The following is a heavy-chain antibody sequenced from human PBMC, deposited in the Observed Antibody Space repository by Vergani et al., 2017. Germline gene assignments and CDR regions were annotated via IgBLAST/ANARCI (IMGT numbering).Heavy chain of an antibody. CDR1: GLTFSSYA. CDR2: ISGSGGST. V-gene: IGHV3-23*01. J-gene: IGHJ4*02. D-gene: IGHD2-2*01. CDR3: AKDVTDIVVVPAAGAFDY. Sequence: EVQLLESGGGLVQPGGSLRLSCAASGLTFSSYAMSWVRQAPGKGVEWVSAISGSGGSTYYADSVKGRFTISRDNSKNTLYLQMNSLRAEDTAVHYCAKDVTDIVVVPAAGAFDYWGQGTLVTVSS.